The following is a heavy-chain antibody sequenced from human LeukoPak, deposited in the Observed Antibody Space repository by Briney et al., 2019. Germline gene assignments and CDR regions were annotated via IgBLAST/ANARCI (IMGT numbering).Heavy chain of an antibody. J-gene: IGHJ3*02. Sequence: ASVKVSCKASGYTFTGYYMHWVRQAPGQGLEWMGWISAYNGNTNYAQKLQGRVTMTTDTSTSTAYMELRSLRSDDTAVYYCAREDSSGYYYKGAFDIWGQGTMVTVSS. CDR2: ISAYNGNT. CDR1: GYTFTGYY. D-gene: IGHD3-22*01. CDR3: AREDSSGYYYKGAFDI. V-gene: IGHV1-18*04.